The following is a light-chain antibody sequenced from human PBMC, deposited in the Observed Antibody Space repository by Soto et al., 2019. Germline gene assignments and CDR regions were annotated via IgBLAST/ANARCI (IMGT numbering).Light chain of an antibody. J-gene: IGKJ1*01. Sequence: EMVLTQSPGTLSLSPGETGTLSCRASQSVSDFYLAWYQQKPGQAPRLLIYGASSRATGIPDRFSGSGSGTEFTLTISRLEPEDFAVYYCQQYGNSPVTFGQGTKVEIK. V-gene: IGKV3-20*01. CDR2: GAS. CDR1: QSVSDFY. CDR3: QQYGNSPVT.